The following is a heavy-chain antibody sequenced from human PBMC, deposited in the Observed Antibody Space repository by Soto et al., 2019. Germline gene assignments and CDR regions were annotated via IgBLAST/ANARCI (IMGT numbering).Heavy chain of an antibody. CDR2: IRKEANSYTT. J-gene: IGHJ4*02. V-gene: IGHV3-72*01. D-gene: IGHD3-3*01. Sequence: EVQLVESGGGLVQPGGSLRLSCAASGFTFSDHYMDWVRQAPGKGLEWVGRIRKEANSYTTEYATSVKGRFTISRDDSKNSLYLQMNSLKTEDTAVYYCTRVQIWNFDSWGQGTLVTVSS. CDR3: TRVQIWNFDS. CDR1: GFTFSDHY.